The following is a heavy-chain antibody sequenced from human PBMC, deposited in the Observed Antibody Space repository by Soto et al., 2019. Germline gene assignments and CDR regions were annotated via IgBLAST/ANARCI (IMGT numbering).Heavy chain of an antibody. CDR1: GGSISSYY. Sequence: SETLSLTCTVSGGSISSYYWSWIRQPAGKGLEWIGRIYTSGSTNYNPSLKSRVTMSVDTSKNQFSLKLSSVTAADTAVYYCASSAGHPGDFFYYNGMDVWGQGTTVTV. CDR2: IYTSGST. D-gene: IGHD3-10*01. J-gene: IGHJ6*02. V-gene: IGHV4-4*07. CDR3: ASSAGHPGDFFYYNGMDV.